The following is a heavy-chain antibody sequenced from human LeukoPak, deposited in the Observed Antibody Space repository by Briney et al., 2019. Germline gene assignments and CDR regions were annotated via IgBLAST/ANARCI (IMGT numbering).Heavy chain of an antibody. CDR1: GGSFSGHY. V-gene: IGHV4-34*01. CDR3: ARHLKRRLLGFDY. CDR2: INHGGST. J-gene: IGHJ4*02. Sequence: PSETLSLTCAVSGGSFSGHYWNWIRQPPGKGLEWIGEINHGGSTNYNPSLKSRVTISVDMSKNQFSLKLSSVTAADTAVYYCARHLKRRLLGFDYWGQGTLVTVSS. D-gene: IGHD6-25*01.